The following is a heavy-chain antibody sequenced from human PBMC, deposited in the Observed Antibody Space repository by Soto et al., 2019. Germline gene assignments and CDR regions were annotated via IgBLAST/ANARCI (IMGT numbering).Heavy chain of an antibody. J-gene: IGHJ4*02. Sequence: QKQLVESGGGAVQPGRSLRLSCIASGFTFSGMHWIRQAPGKGLEWVADISNDGNQKWYADSVKGRFTISRDNSNNTVFLQINGMRSEDTAMYYCVSGDGRNGHETGFDYWGQGTLVTVSS. CDR3: VSGDGRNGHETGFDY. CDR1: GFTFSG. V-gene: IGHV3-30*03. CDR2: ISNDGNQK. D-gene: IGHD2-8*01.